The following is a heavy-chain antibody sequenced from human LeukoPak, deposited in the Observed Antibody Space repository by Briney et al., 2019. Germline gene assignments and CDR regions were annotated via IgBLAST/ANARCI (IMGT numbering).Heavy chain of an antibody. D-gene: IGHD3-9*01. J-gene: IGHJ2*01. CDR1: GFTFSSYW. CDR2: INTDGSST. Sequence: PGGSLRLSCAASGFTFSSYWMQWVRQAPGKGLVWVSRINTDGSSTSYADAVKGRFTISRDNSKNTLYLQMNSLRAEDTAVYYCAKVTGYWYFDLWGRGTLVTVSS. CDR3: AKVTGYWYFDL. V-gene: IGHV3-74*01.